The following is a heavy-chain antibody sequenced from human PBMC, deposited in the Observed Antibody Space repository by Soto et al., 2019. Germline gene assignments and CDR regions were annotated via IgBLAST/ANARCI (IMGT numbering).Heavy chain of an antibody. CDR3: AREPSPSYNWNYNWFDP. D-gene: IGHD1-7*01. V-gene: IGHV6-1*01. Sequence: SQTLSLTCAISGDSVPSNSAAWNWIRQSPSRGLEWLGRTYYRSKWYNDYAVSVKSRITINPDTSKNQFSLQLNSVTPEDTAVYYCAREPSPSYNWNYNWFDPWGQGTLVTVSS. CDR1: GDSVPSNSAA. J-gene: IGHJ5*02. CDR2: TYYRSKWYN.